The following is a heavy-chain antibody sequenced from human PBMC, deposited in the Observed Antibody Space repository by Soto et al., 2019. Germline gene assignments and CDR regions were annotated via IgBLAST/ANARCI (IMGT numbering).Heavy chain of an antibody. CDR1: GGSITSSSHN. J-gene: IGHJ4*01. Sequence: XXTLSLPFTVSGGSITSSSHNWGFIRQPPGKGLECIRNIYYEGNTYKTPPLKSRVTISLDASKTQFSLGLTFVPPQNLAFFYCRRPIITPRLYIPPFDYGGKEPW. CDR3: RRPIITPRLYIPPFDY. V-gene: IGHV4-39*01. D-gene: IGHD3-22*01. CDR2: IYYEGNT.